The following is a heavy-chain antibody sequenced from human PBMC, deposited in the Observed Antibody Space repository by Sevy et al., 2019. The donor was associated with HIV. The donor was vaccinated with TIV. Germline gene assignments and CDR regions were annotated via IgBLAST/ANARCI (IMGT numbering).Heavy chain of an antibody. J-gene: IGHJ3*02. Sequence: GGSLRLSCAASGFTVSNNYMSWVRQAPGKGLQWVSVIYSGDSTYYADSVKGRFTISRDNSNNTLYLQMNSLRAEDTAVYYCARLSVYYYDSSGYYTTGNAFDIWGQGTMVTVSS. D-gene: IGHD3-22*01. V-gene: IGHV3-53*01. CDR2: IYSGDST. CDR1: GFTVSNNY. CDR3: ARLSVYYYDSSGYYTTGNAFDI.